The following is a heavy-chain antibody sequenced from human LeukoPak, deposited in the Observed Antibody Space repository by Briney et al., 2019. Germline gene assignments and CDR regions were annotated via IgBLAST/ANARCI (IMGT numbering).Heavy chain of an antibody. D-gene: IGHD6-13*01. CDR3: ARTSSWYPDAFDI. CDR1: GFTFSSYG. Sequence: GGSLRLSCAASGFTFSSYGMHWVRQAPGKGLEWVAFIRYDGSNKYYADSVKGRFTISRDNSKNTLYLQMNSLRAEDTAVYYCARTSSWYPDAFDIWGQGTMVTVSS. V-gene: IGHV3-30*02. CDR2: IRYDGSNK. J-gene: IGHJ3*02.